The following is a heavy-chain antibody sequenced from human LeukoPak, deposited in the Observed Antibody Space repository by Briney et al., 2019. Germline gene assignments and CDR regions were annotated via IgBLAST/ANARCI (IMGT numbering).Heavy chain of an antibody. D-gene: IGHD5-12*01. CDR1: RLASSISA. J-gene: IGHJ6*02. V-gene: IGHV3-23*01. CDR3: PKDLWLPANNSLYYHYGMDV. CDR2: ISGSVGIS. Sequence: GGCLRVSRVHSRLASSISAIRWVRQAPRKGLEWVSQISGSVGISHYADSLKGRFTISRDNSKNTLYLDMNSLRAEDTAVYYCPKDLWLPANNSLYYHYGMDVWGQGTTVTVSS.